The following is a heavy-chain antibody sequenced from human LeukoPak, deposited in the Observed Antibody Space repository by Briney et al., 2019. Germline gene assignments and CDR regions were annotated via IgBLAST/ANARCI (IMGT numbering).Heavy chain of an antibody. V-gene: IGHV3-21*01. J-gene: IGHJ4*02. CDR3: ARAPHPYCSGGNCIYFDY. D-gene: IGHD2-15*01. CDR1: GFTFSSHG. Sequence: GGSLRLSCAASGFTFSSHGMNWVRQAPGKGLEWVSSISSSSSYIYYADSVKGRFTLSRDNAKKSLHLQMNSLRAEDTAVYYCARAPHPYCSGGNCIYFDYWGQGTLVTVSS. CDR2: ISSSSSYI.